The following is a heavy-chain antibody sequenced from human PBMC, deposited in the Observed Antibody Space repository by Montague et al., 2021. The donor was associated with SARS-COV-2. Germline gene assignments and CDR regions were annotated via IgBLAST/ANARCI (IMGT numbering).Heavy chain of an antibody. CDR3: AKLAAYYYDSSVQDY. V-gene: IGHV3-9*01. Sequence: SLRLSCAASGFTFDDYAMHWVRQAPGKGLEWVSGISWNSGSIGYADSVKGRFTFSRDNAKNSLYLQMNSLRAEDTALYYCAKLAAYYYDSSVQDYWGQGTLVTVSS. J-gene: IGHJ4*02. CDR2: ISWNSGSI. CDR1: GFTFDDYA. D-gene: IGHD3-22*01.